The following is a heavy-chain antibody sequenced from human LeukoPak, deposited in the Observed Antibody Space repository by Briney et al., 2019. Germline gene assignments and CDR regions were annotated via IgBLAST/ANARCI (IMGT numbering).Heavy chain of an antibody. J-gene: IGHJ4*02. V-gene: IGHV3-21*01. CDR3: ARVSVGNNYGSGSYDY. CDR2: INSGSTYI. D-gene: IGHD3-10*01. Sequence: GGSLRLSCAASGFTFSSYNMNWVRQAPGKGLEWVSSINSGSTYINYADSVKGRFTISRDNAENSLYLQMSSLRAEDTAVYYCARVSVGNNYGSGSYDYWGQGTLVTVSS. CDR1: GFTFSSYN.